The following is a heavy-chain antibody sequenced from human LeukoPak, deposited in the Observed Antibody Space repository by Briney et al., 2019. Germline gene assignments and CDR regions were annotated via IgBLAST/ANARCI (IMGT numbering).Heavy chain of an antibody. CDR1: GGSLSSGGYY. J-gene: IGHJ4*02. D-gene: IGHD1-26*01. CDR3: ARERIVGATTGVLDY. CDR2: ICYSGST. V-gene: IGHV4-31*03. Sequence: PSETLSLTCTVSGGSLSSGGYYWSWIRQRPGKGLEWIGYICYSGSTYYNPSLKSRVTISADTSKNQFSLRLSSVTAADTAVYYCARERIVGATTGVLDYWGQGTLVTVSS.